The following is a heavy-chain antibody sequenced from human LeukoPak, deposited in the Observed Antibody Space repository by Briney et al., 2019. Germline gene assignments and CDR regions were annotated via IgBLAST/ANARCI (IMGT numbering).Heavy chain of an antibody. D-gene: IGHD3-10*01. CDR3: ARPIMVRGVDYFDY. Sequence: GVSLRLSCAASGFTFSDYYMSWIRQAPGKGLEWVSYISSSGSTIYYADSVKGRFTTSRDNAKNSLYLQMNSLRAEDTAVYYCARPIMVRGVDYFDYWGQGTLVTVSS. CDR2: ISSSGSTI. V-gene: IGHV3-11*01. J-gene: IGHJ4*02. CDR1: GFTFSDYY.